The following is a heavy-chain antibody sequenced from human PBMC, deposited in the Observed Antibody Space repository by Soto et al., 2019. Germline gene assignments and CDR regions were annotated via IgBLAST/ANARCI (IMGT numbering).Heavy chain of an antibody. CDR2: IWYDGSNK. J-gene: IGHJ5*02. Sequence: GGSLRLSCAASGFTSSSYGMHWVRQAPGKGLEWVAVIWYDGSNKYYADSVKGRFTISRDNSKNTLYLQMNSLRAEDTAVYYCARDGRGTYYYDSSGPHGDWFDPWGQGTLVTVSS. CDR3: ARDGRGTYYYDSSGPHGDWFDP. V-gene: IGHV3-33*01. CDR1: GFTSSSYG. D-gene: IGHD3-22*01.